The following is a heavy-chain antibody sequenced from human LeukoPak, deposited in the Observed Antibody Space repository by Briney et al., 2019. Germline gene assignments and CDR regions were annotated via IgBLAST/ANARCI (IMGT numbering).Heavy chain of an antibody. Sequence: ASVKVSCKASGYTFTSYYLHWVRQAPGRGLEWMGIINPRGGSTSYAQKFQGRVTMTWDTSTSTVYMELSSLRSEDTAVYYCAKGLSSTSCYGLCYYYGMDVWGQGTTVTVSS. D-gene: IGHD2-2*01. CDR3: AKGLSSTSCYGLCYYYGMDV. V-gene: IGHV1-46*01. CDR1: GYTFTSYY. J-gene: IGHJ6*02. CDR2: INPRGGST.